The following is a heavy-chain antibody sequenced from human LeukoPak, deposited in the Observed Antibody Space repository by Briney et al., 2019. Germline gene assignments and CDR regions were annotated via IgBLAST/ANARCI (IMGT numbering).Heavy chain of an antibody. D-gene: IGHD3-10*01. V-gene: IGHV5-51*01. Sequence: GESLKISCKGSGYRFTSYWIGWMRQMPGKGLEWMGIIYPGDSDTRYSPSFQGQVTISADKSISTAYLQWSSLKASDSAMYYCARPNLWFGEFYGFDPWGQGTPVTVSS. CDR3: ARPNLWFGEFYGFDP. CDR2: IYPGDSDT. CDR1: GYRFTSYW. J-gene: IGHJ5*02.